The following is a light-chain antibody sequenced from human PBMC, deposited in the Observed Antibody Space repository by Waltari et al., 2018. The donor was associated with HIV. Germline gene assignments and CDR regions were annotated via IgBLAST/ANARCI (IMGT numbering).Light chain of an antibody. CDR2: DAS. Sequence: DIQMTQSPYSLYASVGERVTITCQASQDISKYLNWYQQKPGKAPKLLIYDASNLETGVPSRFSGSGSGTDFTFTISILQPEDIATYYCQQYDNLPFTFGPGTKVDIK. J-gene: IGKJ3*01. V-gene: IGKV1-33*01. CDR1: QDISKY. CDR3: QQYDNLPFT.